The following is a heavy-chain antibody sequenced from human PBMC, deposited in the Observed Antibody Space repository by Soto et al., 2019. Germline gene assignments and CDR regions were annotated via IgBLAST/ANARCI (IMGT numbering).Heavy chain of an antibody. CDR1: GGNFSKYS. Sequence: QVPLVQSGAEVKKPGSSVKVSSTASGGNFSKYSISWIRQAPGQGLEWMGRIIPYLSVTNYAQKFKRRVKITADKSTGTAYMELNNLRSEDTAVYFCASGSAPDVDYWGQGTLITVSS. J-gene: IGHJ4*02. CDR3: ASGSAPDVDY. V-gene: IGHV1-69*02. CDR2: IIPYLSVT. D-gene: IGHD3-10*01.